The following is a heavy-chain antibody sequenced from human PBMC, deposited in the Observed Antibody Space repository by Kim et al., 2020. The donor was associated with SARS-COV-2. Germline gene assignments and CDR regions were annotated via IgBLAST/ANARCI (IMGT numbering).Heavy chain of an antibody. CDR1: GFTISSYA. J-gene: IGHJ4*02. CDR3: AKAGANTNGLDY. V-gene: IGHV3-23*01. D-gene: IGHD2-8*01. CDR2: ISGSGDSM. Sequence: GGSLRLSCAASGFTISSYAMNWVRQAPRKGLEWVSRISGSGDSMFYADSVKGRFTISRDNSKNTLYLQMSSLRAEDTAVYYCAKAGANTNGLDYWGQGTLVTVSS.